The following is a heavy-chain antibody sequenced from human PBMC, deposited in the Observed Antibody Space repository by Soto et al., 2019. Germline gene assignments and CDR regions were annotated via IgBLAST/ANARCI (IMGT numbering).Heavy chain of an antibody. V-gene: IGHV1-3*01. D-gene: IGHD3-22*01. CDR2: INAGNGNT. CDR1: GYTFTSYA. J-gene: IGHJ4*02. Sequence: GASVKVSCKASGYTFTSYAMHWVRQAPGQRLEWMGWINAGNGNTKYSQKFQGRVTITRDTSASTAYMELSSLRSEDTAVYYCARDLRAYYDSSGYPLGYWGQGTLVTVSS. CDR3: ARDLRAYYDSSGYPLGY.